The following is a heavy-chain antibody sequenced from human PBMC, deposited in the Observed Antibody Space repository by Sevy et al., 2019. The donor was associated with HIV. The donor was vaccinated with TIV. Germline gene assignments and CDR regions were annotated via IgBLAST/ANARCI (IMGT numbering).Heavy chain of an antibody. V-gene: IGHV3-53*01. CDR2: IHSGGKI. CDR3: AREDIVLGEDNYYGIDV. Sequence: GGSLRLSCAASGFSVSSNYMSWVRQAPGKGPEWVSVIHSGGKISYADSVKGGFTIARDNSKNTLYFQMNSLRAEDTAVYYCAREDIVLGEDNYYGIDVWGQGTTVTVSS. J-gene: IGHJ6*02. CDR1: GFSVSSNY. D-gene: IGHD2-15*01.